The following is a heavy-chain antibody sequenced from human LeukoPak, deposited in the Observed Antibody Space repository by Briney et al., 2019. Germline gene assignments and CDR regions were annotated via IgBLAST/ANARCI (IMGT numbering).Heavy chain of an antibody. J-gene: IGHJ4*02. D-gene: IGHD3-22*01. CDR3: TSSSGEANIDY. V-gene: IGHV3-15*07. CDR2: IKSKTDGGTT. Sequence: GGSLRLSCAASGFTFTYTWMNWVRQAPGKGLGWVGRIKSKTDGGTTDYAAPVKGRFTISRDDSKNTLYLQMNSLKTEDTAVYYCTSSSGEANIDYWGQGTLVTVSS. CDR1: GFTFTYTW.